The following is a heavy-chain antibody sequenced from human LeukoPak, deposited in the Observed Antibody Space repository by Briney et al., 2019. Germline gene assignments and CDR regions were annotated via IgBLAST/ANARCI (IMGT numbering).Heavy chain of an antibody. D-gene: IGHD1-14*01. Sequence: GGSLRLSCAASGFTFSSYWMSWVRQAPGKGLEWVSSISISGTSTYYADSVKGQFTISRDNSENTLYLHMNSLRTEDTAIYYCARGGVRRGYYDYWGQGTLVTVSS. CDR2: ISISGTST. V-gene: IGHV3-23*01. CDR1: GFTFSSYW. J-gene: IGHJ4*02. CDR3: ARGGVRRGYYDY.